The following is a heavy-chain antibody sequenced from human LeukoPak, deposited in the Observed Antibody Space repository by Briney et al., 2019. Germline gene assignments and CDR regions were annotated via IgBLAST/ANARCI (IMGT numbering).Heavy chain of an antibody. CDR3: ATVYSYDSSAYYRLDY. CDR2: FDPEDGER. J-gene: IGHJ4*02. V-gene: IGHV1-24*01. CDR1: GYTVTSYG. Sequence: GASVKVSCKASGYTVTSYGISWVRQAPGQGLEWMGGFDPEDGERFYAQKFQGRVTMTEDTSTDTAYMELSSLRSEDTAVYYCATVYSYDSSAYYRLDYWGQGTLVTVSS. D-gene: IGHD3-22*01.